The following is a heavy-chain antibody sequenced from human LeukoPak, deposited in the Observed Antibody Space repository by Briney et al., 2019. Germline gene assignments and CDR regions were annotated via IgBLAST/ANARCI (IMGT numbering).Heavy chain of an antibody. V-gene: IGHV4-4*07. J-gene: IGHJ6*02. Sequence: SETLSLTCTVSGGSISSYYWSWIRQPAGKGLEWIGRIYTSGSTNYNPSLKSRVTMSVDTSKNQFSLKLSSVTAADTAVYYCARDGYSYGYTRRDYYYGMDVWGQGTTVTVSS. CDR2: IYTSGST. CDR1: GGSISSYY. D-gene: IGHD5-18*01. CDR3: ARDGYSYGYTRRDYYYGMDV.